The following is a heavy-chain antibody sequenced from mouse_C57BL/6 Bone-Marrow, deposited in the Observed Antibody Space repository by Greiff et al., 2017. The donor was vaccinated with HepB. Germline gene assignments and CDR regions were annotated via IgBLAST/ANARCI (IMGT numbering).Heavy chain of an antibody. D-gene: IGHD2-4*01. CDR2: ISYSGST. J-gene: IGHJ4*01. CDR1: GYSITSDY. CDR3: ARGGYYDYDGYDAMDY. Sequence: EVKLMESGPGLAKPSQTLSLTCSVTGYSITSDYWNWIRKFPGNKLEYMGYISYSGSTYYNPSLKSRISITRDTSKNQYYLQLNSVTTEDTATYYCARGGYYDYDGYDAMDYWGQGTSVTVSS. V-gene: IGHV3-8*01.